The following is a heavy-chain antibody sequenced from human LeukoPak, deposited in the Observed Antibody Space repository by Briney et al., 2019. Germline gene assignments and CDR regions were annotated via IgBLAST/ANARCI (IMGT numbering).Heavy chain of an antibody. D-gene: IGHD4-17*01. Sequence: SETLSLTCAVYGGSFSGYYWSWIRQPPGKGLEWIGEINHSGSTNYNPSLKSRVTISVDTSKNQFSLKLSSVTAADTAVYYCARVVDGDYAIDYWGQGTLVTVSS. CDR3: ARVVDGDYAIDY. J-gene: IGHJ4*02. V-gene: IGHV4-34*01. CDR1: GGSFSGYY. CDR2: INHSGST.